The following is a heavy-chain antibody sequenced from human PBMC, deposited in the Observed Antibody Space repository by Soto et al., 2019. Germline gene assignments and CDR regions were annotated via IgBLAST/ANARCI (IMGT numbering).Heavy chain of an antibody. CDR3: ARERAVAGNDY. CDR1: GYTFTSYD. V-gene: IGHV1-8*01. CDR2: MNPNSGNI. Sequence: QVQLVQSGAEVKQPGASVKVSCTASGYTFTSYDINWVRQATGQGLEWMGWMNPNSGNIGYAQKFQGRVTMTRNTAISTAYMEPSSMRSEDAAEYYCARERAVAGNDYWGQGTLVTVSS. D-gene: IGHD6-19*01. J-gene: IGHJ4*02.